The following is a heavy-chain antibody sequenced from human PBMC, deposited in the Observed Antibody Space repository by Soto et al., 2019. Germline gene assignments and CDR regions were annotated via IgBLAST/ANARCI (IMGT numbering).Heavy chain of an antibody. CDR2: ISGSGGST. J-gene: IGHJ4*02. CDR1: GFIFSSYA. D-gene: IGHD3-10*01. CDR3: AKVRLLWFTVGY. Sequence: PGGSLRLSCAASGFIFSSYAMSWVRQAPEKGLEWVSSISGSGGSTYYADSVKGRFTISRDNSKNTLLLQMNSLRAEDTAVYYCAKVRLLWFTVGYWGQGTLVTVSS. V-gene: IGHV3-23*01.